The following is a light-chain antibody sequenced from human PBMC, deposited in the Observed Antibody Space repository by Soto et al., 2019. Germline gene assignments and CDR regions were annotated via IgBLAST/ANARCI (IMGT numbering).Light chain of an antibody. CDR1: SFDVDDYNS. J-gene: IGLJ1*01. Sequence: QSALTQPAPVSGSPGQSITISCTGTSFDVDDYNSVSWYQQPPGKAPKLIIYEVNNRPSGVSNRFSGSNSDNTASLTISGLQAEDEADYYCSLYTTSSTPSDVFGTGTKVTVL. CDR2: EVN. CDR3: SLYTTSSTPSDV. V-gene: IGLV2-14*01.